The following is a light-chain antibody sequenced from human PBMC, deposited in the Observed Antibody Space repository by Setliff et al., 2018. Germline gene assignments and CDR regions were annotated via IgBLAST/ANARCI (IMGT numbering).Light chain of an antibody. CDR1: SSDIGVYNY. V-gene: IGLV2-14*03. CDR2: DVS. CDR3: QSYDSSLSGYV. Sequence: QSALTQAASVSGSPGQSITISCTGTSSDIGVYNYVSWYQQHPGKAPKLMIYDVSRRPSGVSNRFSGSKSGNTASLTFTGLQAEDEADYYCQSYDSSLSGYVFGTGTKVTVL. J-gene: IGLJ1*01.